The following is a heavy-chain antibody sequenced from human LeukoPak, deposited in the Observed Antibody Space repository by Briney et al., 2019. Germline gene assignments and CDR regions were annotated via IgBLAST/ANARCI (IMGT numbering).Heavy chain of an antibody. CDR1: GYTFTNYD. D-gene: IGHD2-2*01. J-gene: IGHJ4*02. CDR3: ARFTPRLTREKFDS. Sequence: ASVTVSCKASGYTFTNYDINWVRQAPGQGLEWMGWISAYNGNTRYAQKFQGRVTMTTDTSTSTAYMELRSLRSDDTAVYYCARFTPRLTREKFDSWGQGTLVTVSS. V-gene: IGHV1-18*01. CDR2: ISAYNGNT.